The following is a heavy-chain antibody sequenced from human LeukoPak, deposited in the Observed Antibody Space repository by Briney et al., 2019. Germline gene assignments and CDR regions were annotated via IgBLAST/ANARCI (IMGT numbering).Heavy chain of an antibody. J-gene: IGHJ4*02. CDR1: GFTFSSYS. CDR2: ISSSRSYI. D-gene: IGHD5-24*01. V-gene: IGHV3-21*01. CDR3: ANDGSGDY. Sequence: GGSLRLSCAASGFTFSSYSMNLVRQAPGKGLEWVSSISSSRSYIYYADSVKGRFTISRDNRKNSLFLQMNSLRAEDTAVYYCANDGSGDYWGQGTLVTVSS.